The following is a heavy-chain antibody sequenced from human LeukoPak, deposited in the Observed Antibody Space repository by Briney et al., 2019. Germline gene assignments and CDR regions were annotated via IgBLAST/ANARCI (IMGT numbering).Heavy chain of an antibody. Sequence: SQTLSLTCTVSGGSISSGDYYWSWIRWPPGKGLEWIGYIYYSGSTYYNPSLKSRVTISVDTSKNQFSLKLSSVTAADTAVYYCARAGVDSASQTSYYFDYWGQGTLVTVSS. CDR3: ARAGVDSASQTSYYFDY. V-gene: IGHV4-30-4*01. J-gene: IGHJ4*02. CDR2: IYYSGST. CDR1: GGSISSGDYY.